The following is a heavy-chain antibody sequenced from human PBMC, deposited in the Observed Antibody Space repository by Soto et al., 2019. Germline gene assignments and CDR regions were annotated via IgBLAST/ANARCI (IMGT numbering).Heavy chain of an antibody. CDR1: GGTFSSYT. Sequence: QVQLVQSGAEVKKPGSSVKVSCKASGGTFSSYTISWVRQAPGQGLEWMGRIIPILGIANYAQKFQGRVTLTADKSTSTAYMELSSLRSEDTAVYYCARDGTRGYSYGDYYYYYGMDVWGQGTTVTVSS. CDR3: ARDGTRGYSYGDYYYYYGMDV. V-gene: IGHV1-69*08. CDR2: IIPILGIA. J-gene: IGHJ6*02. D-gene: IGHD5-18*01.